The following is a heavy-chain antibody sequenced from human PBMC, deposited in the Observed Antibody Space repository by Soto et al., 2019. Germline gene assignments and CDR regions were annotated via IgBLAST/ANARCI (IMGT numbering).Heavy chain of an antibody. J-gene: IGHJ3*02. CDR2: VRDDGSKT. V-gene: IGHV3-30*02. CDR1: GFTFSDYG. Sequence: QVQMVASGGGVVQPGKSLRLSCAASGFTFSDYGMHWVRQAPARGPEWVALVRDDGSKTYYADSVRGRFTISRDNSKKMFYLQMKSLRVADTAIYFGASSTATDAFDIWGQGTMVTVSS. CDR3: ASSTATDAFDI.